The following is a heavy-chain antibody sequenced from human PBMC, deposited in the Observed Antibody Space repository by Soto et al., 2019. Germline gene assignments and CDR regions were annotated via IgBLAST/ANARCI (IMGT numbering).Heavy chain of an antibody. CDR1: GYTFTSYA. J-gene: IGHJ6*02. V-gene: IGHV1-3*01. D-gene: IGHD3-3*01. CDR2: INAGNGNT. CDR3: ARDKNFWSGYYAYYYYGMDV. Sequence: GASVKVSCKTSGYTFTSYAMHWVRQAHGQRLEWMGWINAGNGNTKYSQKFQGRVTITRDTSASTAYMELSSLRSEDTAVYYCARDKNFWSGYYAYYYYGMDVWGQGTTVTVSS.